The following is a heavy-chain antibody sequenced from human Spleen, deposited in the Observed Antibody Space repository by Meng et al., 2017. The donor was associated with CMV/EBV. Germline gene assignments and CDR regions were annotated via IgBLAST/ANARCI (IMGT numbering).Heavy chain of an antibody. CDR2: IKDNGIT. CDR3: ARGRMYTDFWSGYSRFDP. J-gene: IGHJ5*02. CDR1: GGSFTGYF. D-gene: IGHD3-3*01. Sequence: GGSFTGYFWIWVRQPPGKGLEWIGEIKDNGITNFNPSLKSRVTLSVDTSNNEFSLQLTSVTATDTAVYYCARGRMYTDFWSGYSRFDPWGQGALSPSPQ. V-gene: IGHV4-34*01.